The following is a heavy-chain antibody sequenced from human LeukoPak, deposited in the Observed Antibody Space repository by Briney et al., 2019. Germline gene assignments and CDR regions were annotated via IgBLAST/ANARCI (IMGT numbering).Heavy chain of an antibody. CDR1: GGSISTYC. CDR3: ARGYGSGSNWFDP. D-gene: IGHD3-10*01. J-gene: IGHJ5*02. CDR2: IYSSGST. V-gene: IGHV4-4*07. Sequence: SETLSLTCTVSGGSISTYCWSWIRQPAGKDLEWIGHIYSSGSTNYNPSLKSRVTMSVDTSKNQLSLKLNSVTAADTAVYYCARGYGSGSNWFDPWGQGTLVIVSS.